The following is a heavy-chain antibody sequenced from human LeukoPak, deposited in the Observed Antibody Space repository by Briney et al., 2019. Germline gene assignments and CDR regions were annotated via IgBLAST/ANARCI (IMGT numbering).Heavy chain of an antibody. D-gene: IGHD6-19*01. Sequence: PSQTLSLTCTVSGVSISSGDYYWSWIRQPPGKGLEWIGYIYYSGSTNYNPSLKSRVTISLDTSKNQFSLKVISVTAADTAVCYCARGGWYVDYWGQGTLVTVSS. CDR3: ARGGWYVDY. V-gene: IGHV4-30-4*08. CDR1: GVSISSGDYY. CDR2: IYYSGST. J-gene: IGHJ4*02.